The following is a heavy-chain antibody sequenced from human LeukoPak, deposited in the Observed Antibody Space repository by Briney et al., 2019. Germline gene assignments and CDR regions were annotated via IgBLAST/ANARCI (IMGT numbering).Heavy chain of an antibody. D-gene: IGHD6-6*01. V-gene: IGHV4-59*01. CDR3: ARVHSSSSQYYYYGMDV. J-gene: IGHJ6*02. CDR1: GGSISSYY. Sequence: SETLSLTCTVSGGSISSYYWSWIRQPPVKGLEWIGYIYYSGSTNYNPSLKSRVTISVDTSKNQFSLKLSSVTAADTAVYYCARVHSSSSQYYYYGMDVWGQGTTVTVSS. CDR2: IYYSGST.